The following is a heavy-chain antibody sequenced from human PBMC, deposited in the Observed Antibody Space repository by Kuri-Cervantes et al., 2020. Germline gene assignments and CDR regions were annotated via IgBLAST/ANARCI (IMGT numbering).Heavy chain of an antibody. V-gene: IGHV1-2*02. CDR1: GYTFTGYY. Sequence: ASVKVSCKASGYTFTGYYMHWVRQAPGQGLEWMGWINPNSGGTNYAQKFQGRVTMTRDMSISTAYMELSRLRSDDTAVYYCAGLGYCSGGSCEGYFDYWGQGTLVTVSS. J-gene: IGHJ4*02. CDR2: INPNSGGT. CDR3: AGLGYCSGGSCEGYFDY. D-gene: IGHD2-15*01.